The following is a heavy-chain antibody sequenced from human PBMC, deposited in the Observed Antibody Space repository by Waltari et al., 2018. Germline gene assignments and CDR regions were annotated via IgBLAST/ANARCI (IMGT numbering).Heavy chain of an antibody. CDR2: IRHDGDAK. CDR3: ARGGSYINS. J-gene: IGHJ5*02. CDR1: NFTFSRYW. V-gene: IGHV3-7*04. D-gene: IGHD3-16*01. Sequence: DVQLVESGGGSVQPGGSLRLSCVASNFTFSRYWMGWVRQAPGKGLEWVANIRHDGDAKDYVDSVKGRFTIARDNAKNSLFLQMNSLKAEDTAVYYCARGGSYINSWGQGTRVTGSS.